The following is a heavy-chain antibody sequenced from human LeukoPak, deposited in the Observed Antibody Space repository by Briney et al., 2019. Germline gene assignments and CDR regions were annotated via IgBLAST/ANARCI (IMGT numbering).Heavy chain of an antibody. CDR2: ISQDGRDK. D-gene: IGHD6-19*01. CDR1: GFTFSSYG. CDR3: ARDRGSGWYFY. J-gene: IGHJ4*02. V-gene: IGHV3-30*03. Sequence: GGSLRLSCAASGFTFSSYGMHWVRQAPGKGLEWVAVISQDGRDKYYADSVKGRLTISRDNSKNSLYLQMNSLRVEDTAVYYCARDRGSGWYFYWGQGTLVTASS.